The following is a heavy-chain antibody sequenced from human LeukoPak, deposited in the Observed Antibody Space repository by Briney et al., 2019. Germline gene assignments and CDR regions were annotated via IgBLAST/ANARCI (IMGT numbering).Heavy chain of an antibody. CDR2: IWYDGSNK. D-gene: IGHD3-10*01. CDR1: GFTFSSYG. V-gene: IGHV3-30*19. Sequence: PGRSLRLSCAASGFTFSSYGMHWVRQAPGKGLEWVALIWYDGSNKYYADSVKGRFTISRDNSKSTLYLQMNSLRAEDTAVYYCARVLEGNYYTSTFDYWGQGTLVTVSS. J-gene: IGHJ4*02. CDR3: ARVLEGNYYTSTFDY.